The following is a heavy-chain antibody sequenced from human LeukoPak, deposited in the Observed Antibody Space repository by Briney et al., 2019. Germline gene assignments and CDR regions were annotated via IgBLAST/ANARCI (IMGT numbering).Heavy chain of an antibody. Sequence: ASVKVSCKASGYTFTDYYMHWVRQALGQGLEWMGWVNPDSGGTNYARKFQGRVTMTRDTSITTAYMELSSLRPNDTAIYFCAREDTMIIAFTTGWFDPWGQGTLVTVSS. V-gene: IGHV1-2*02. CDR2: VNPDSGGT. CDR3: AREDTMIIAFTTGWFDP. CDR1: GYTFTDYY. D-gene: IGHD3-22*01. J-gene: IGHJ5*02.